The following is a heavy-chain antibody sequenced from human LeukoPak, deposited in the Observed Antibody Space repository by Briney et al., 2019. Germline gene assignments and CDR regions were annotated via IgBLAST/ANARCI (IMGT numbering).Heavy chain of an antibody. J-gene: IGHJ5*01. CDR1: GFIFNEYA. CDR2: VNWSPGSE. D-gene: IGHD3-10*01. Sequence: SGGSLRLSCAASGFIFNEYAMHWVRQAPGKGLEWVSSVNWSPGSEAYADSVKGRFTISRDNAKNSLYLQMNNLRIEDTALYYCVKGSAGDASDWLDSWGQGTLVTISS. V-gene: IGHV3-9*01. CDR3: VKGSAGDASDWLDS.